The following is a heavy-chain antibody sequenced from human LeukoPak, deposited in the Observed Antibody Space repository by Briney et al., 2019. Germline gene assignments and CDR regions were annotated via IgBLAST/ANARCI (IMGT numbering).Heavy chain of an antibody. V-gene: IGHV4-59*01. D-gene: IGHD5-18*01. Sequence: PSETLSLTCTVSGGSISSYYWSWIRQPPGKGLEWIGYIYYSGSTNYNPSLKSRVTISVDTSKNQFSLKLSSVTAADTAVYYCARVPGYSYGHDAFDIWGQGTMVTVSS. CDR2: IYYSGST. CDR1: GGSISSYY. J-gene: IGHJ3*02. CDR3: ARVPGYSYGHDAFDI.